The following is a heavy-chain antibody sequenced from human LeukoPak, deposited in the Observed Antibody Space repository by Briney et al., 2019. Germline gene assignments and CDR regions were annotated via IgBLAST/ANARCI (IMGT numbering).Heavy chain of an antibody. CDR2: MNPQSGNT. Sequence: ASVKVSCKASGNTFSSYDINWVRQATGQGLEWMGWMNPQSGNTGYAQKFQGRVIMTRNSSILTAYMELSSLKSEDTAMYFCARAYFDGYHSYDAFDMWGQGTMVTVSS. V-gene: IGHV1-8*01. D-gene: IGHD3-22*01. CDR1: GNTFSSYD. CDR3: ARAYFDGYHSYDAFDM. J-gene: IGHJ3*02.